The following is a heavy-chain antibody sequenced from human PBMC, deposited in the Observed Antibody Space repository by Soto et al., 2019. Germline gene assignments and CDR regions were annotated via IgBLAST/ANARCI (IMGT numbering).Heavy chain of an antibody. CDR1: GFTFSDYY. CDR2: SSNSGTFS. CDR3: ARSGDNYNRLDY. Sequence: XGSLLHSGEGSGFTFSDYYISWIRQAPGKGLEWISYSSNSGTFSRYADSVKGRFSISRDNTKNLLYLQMNSLRAEDTAVYYCARSGDNYNRLDYWGQGTPVTVSS. D-gene: IGHD1-1*01. J-gene: IGHJ4*02. V-gene: IGHV3-11*06.